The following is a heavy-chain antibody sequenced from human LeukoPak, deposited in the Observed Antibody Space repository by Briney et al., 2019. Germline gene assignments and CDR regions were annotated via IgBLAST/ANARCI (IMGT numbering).Heavy chain of an antibody. CDR3: TRDGDTGMVGGYYYYMDV. D-gene: IGHD5-18*01. Sequence: GGSLRLSCAASGFTFSSYEMNWVRQAPGKGLEWVSYISSSGSTIYYADSVKGRFSISRDNAKNSLYLQMNTLRAEDTAVYYCTRDGDTGMVGGYYYYMDVWGKGTTVTVSS. J-gene: IGHJ6*03. V-gene: IGHV3-48*03. CDR1: GFTFSSYE. CDR2: ISSSGSTI.